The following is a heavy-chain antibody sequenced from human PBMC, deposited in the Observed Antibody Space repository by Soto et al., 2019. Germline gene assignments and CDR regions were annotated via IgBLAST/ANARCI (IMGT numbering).Heavy chain of an antibody. V-gene: IGHV3-30*18. CDR3: AYDVPSSGYRKFDY. Sequence: HPGGSLRLSCAASGFTFSSYGMHWVRQAPGKGLEWVAIISSDGSNKYYADSVKGRFTISRDNSKNTLYLQMNSLRADGTAVYYCAYDVPSSGYRKFDYWGQGTLVTVSS. CDR1: GFTFSSYG. D-gene: IGHD3-22*01. J-gene: IGHJ4*02. CDR2: ISSDGSNK.